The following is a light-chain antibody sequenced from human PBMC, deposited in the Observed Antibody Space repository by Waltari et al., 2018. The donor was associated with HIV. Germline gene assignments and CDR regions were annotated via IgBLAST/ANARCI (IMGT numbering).Light chain of an antibody. CDR2: ANT. Sequence: QSALTQPPSVSGAPGQRVTISCTRTSSDIRTGSDVHWYQQPPETAPTLLIYANTNRPSGVPDRFSGSKSGTSASLAITGLQAEDEADYYCQSYDSRLSGSVFGGGTKLTVL. J-gene: IGLJ3*02. CDR3: QSYDSRLSGSV. V-gene: IGLV1-40*01. CDR1: SSDIRTGSD.